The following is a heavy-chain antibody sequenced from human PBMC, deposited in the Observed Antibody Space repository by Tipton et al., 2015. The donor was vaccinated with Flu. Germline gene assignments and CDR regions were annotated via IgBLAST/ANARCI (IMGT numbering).Heavy chain of an antibody. Sequence: SLRLSCAASGFTFSTYWMTWVRQAPGKGLEWVANINQDGSVKYYVDSVKGRFTISRDNTKNSLYLQMNSLRTEDTALYYCVKGYCSDVTCYSDYWGQGTLVTVSS. D-gene: IGHD2-15*01. CDR1: GFTFSTYW. CDR3: VKGYCSDVTCYSDY. CDR2: INQDGSVK. V-gene: IGHV3-7*03. J-gene: IGHJ4*02.